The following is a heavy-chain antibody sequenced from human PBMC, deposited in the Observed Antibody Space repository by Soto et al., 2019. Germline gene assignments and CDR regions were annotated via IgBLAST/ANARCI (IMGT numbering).Heavy chain of an antibody. V-gene: IGHV1-69*01. D-gene: IGHD2-15*01. J-gene: IGHJ1*01. CDR3: ASASRPWGSGGSGHDGEYFQH. CDR1: GGTFSSYA. CDR2: IIPIFGTA. Sequence: QVQLVQSGAEVKKPGSSVKVSCKASGGTFSSYAISWVRQAPGQGLEWMGGIIPIFGTANYAQKFQGRVTITADESTSTAYMELSSLRSEDTAVYYCASASRPWGSGGSGHDGEYFQHWGQGTLLTVSS.